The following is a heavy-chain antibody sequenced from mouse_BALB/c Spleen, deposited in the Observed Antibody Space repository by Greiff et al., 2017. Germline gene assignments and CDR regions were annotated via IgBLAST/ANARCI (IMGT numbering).Heavy chain of an antibody. CDR3: ARLHYRYGWYFDV. CDR2: IYPYNGGT. CDR1: GYTFTDYN. J-gene: IGHJ1*01. D-gene: IGHD2-14*01. Sequence: VQLQQSGPELVKPGASVKISCKASGYTFTDYNMHWVKQSHGKSLEWIGYIYPYNGGTGYNQKFKSKATLTVDNSSSTAYMELRSLTSEDSAVYYCARLHYRYGWYFDVWGAGTTVTVSS. V-gene: IGHV1S29*02.